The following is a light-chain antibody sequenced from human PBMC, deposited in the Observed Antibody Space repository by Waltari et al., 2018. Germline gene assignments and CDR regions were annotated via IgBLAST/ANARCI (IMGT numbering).Light chain of an antibody. V-gene: IGKV3-11*01. CDR3: QQRSNWPPWT. CDR2: DAS. J-gene: IGKJ1*01. Sequence: EIVLTQSPATLPLSPGERATLSCRASQSVSSYLAWYQQNPGQAPRLLIYDASNRATGIPARFSGSGSGTDFTLTISSLEPEDFAVYYCQQRSNWPPWTFGQGTKVEIK. CDR1: QSVSSY.